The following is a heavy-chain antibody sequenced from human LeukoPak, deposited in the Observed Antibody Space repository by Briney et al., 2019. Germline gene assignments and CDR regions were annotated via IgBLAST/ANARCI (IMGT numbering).Heavy chain of an antibody. V-gene: IGHV1-46*01. CDR1: GYTFTSYY. CDR3: AREFVEMATNLYYMDV. J-gene: IGHJ6*03. CDR2: INPSGGST. D-gene: IGHD5-24*01. Sequence: ASVKVSCKASGYTFTSYYMHWVRQAPGQGLEWMGIINPSGGSTSYAQKFQGRVTMTRDTSTSTVCMELSSLRSEDTAMYYCAREFVEMATNLYYMDVWGKGTTVTVSS.